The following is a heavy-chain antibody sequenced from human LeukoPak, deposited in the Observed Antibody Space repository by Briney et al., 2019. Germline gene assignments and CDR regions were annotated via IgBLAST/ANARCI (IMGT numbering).Heavy chain of an antibody. Sequence: GGSLRLSCEGSGISLNNYWMTWVRQGPGKGLEWVANINRDGREQNFLDSVKGRFTMSRDNSKNTLYLQMNSLRAEDTAVYYCAKKLAAAGTVDYWGQGTLVTVSS. D-gene: IGHD6-13*01. CDR1: GISLNNYW. CDR3: AKKLAAAGTVDY. J-gene: IGHJ4*02. V-gene: IGHV3-7*03. CDR2: INRDGREQ.